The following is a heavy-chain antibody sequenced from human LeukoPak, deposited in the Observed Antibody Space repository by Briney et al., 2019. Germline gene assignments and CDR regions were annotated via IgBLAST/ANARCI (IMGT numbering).Heavy chain of an antibody. V-gene: IGHV3-74*01. CDR2: VNRDGGST. Sequence: TGGSLRLSCAASGFTFSNYWMHWVRQAPGKGLVWVSRVNRDGGSTGYADSVKGRFAISRDNAKNTLYLQMSGLRAEDTAVYCCARGFDSSGEDYWGQGTLVTVSS. D-gene: IGHD3-22*01. CDR1: GFTFSNYW. J-gene: IGHJ4*02. CDR3: ARGFDSSGEDY.